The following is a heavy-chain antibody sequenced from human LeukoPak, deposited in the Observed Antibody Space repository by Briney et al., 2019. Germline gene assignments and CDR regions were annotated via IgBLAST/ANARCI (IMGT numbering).Heavy chain of an antibody. CDR1: GFTVSSNY. CDR3: ASPLWFGELSYYYYYGMDV. CDR2: IYSGGST. D-gene: IGHD3-10*01. Sequence: GGSLRLSCAASGFTVSSNYMSWVRQAPGKGLEWVSVIYSGGSTYYADSVKGRFTISRDNSKNTLYLQMNSLRAEDTAVYYCASPLWFGELSYYYYYGMDVWGQGTTVTVSS. J-gene: IGHJ6*02. V-gene: IGHV3-53*01.